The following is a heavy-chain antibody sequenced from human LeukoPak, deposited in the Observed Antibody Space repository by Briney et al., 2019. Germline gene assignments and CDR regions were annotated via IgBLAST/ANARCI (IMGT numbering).Heavy chain of an antibody. V-gene: IGHV3-30-3*01. J-gene: IGHJ4*02. CDR1: GFTFSSYA. CDR3: ARATYDSSGYYSPSTQTPLFDY. Sequence: GGSLRLSCAASGFTFSSYAMHWVRQAPGKGLEWVAVISYDGSNKYYADSVKGRFTISRDNSKNTLYLQMNSLRAEDTAVYYCARATYDSSGYYSPSTQTPLFDYWGQGTLVTVSS. CDR2: ISYDGSNK. D-gene: IGHD3-22*01.